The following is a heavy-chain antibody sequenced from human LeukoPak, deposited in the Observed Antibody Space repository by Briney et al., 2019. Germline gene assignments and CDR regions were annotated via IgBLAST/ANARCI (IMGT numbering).Heavy chain of an antibody. V-gene: IGHV3-23*01. D-gene: IGHD3-22*01. CDR2: ISGSGSGT. Sequence: PGGSLRLSCAASGFSFSEYGMNWVRQAPGKGLEWVSGISGSGSGTYYVDSVKGRFTISRDNSKNTLFLQMNSLRAEDTAVYYCAKEGYYDFSGSYFDYWGQGTLVTVSS. CDR1: GFSFSEYG. CDR3: AKEGYYDFSGSYFDY. J-gene: IGHJ4*02.